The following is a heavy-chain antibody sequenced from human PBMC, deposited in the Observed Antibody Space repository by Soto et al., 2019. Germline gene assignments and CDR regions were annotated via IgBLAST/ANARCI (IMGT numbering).Heavy chain of an antibody. CDR1: GNTFTYRY. J-gene: IGHJ4*02. CDR3: ASGGAGSGPFTWELPDH. CDR2: ITPFDGDV. V-gene: IGHV1-45*02. Sequence: QTQLVQSGAEVKKTGSTVTVSCKALGNTFTYRYLHWVRQAPGQALEWMGWITPFDGDVHYAQKFQERVTITRDRSINTAYMGMSSLRSEDTAMYYCASGGAGSGPFTWELPDHWGQGTLVTVSS. D-gene: IGHD1-26*01.